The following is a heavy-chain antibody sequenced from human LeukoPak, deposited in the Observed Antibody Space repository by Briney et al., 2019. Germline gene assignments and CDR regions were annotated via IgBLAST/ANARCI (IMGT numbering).Heavy chain of an antibody. J-gene: IGHJ4*02. V-gene: IGHV3-11*04. CDR3: ARKNGLDY. Sequence: GGSLRLSCAASGFTFSDNYMSWIRQAPGKGLEWVSYISSSGNTTYNADSVKGRFSITRDNAKNSLYLQMNSLRAEDTAVYYCARKNGLDYWGQGTLVTVSS. CDR1: GFTFSDNY. CDR2: ISSSGNTT.